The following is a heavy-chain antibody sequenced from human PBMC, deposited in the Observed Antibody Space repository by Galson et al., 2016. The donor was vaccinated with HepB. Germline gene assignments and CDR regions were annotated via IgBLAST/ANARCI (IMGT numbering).Heavy chain of an antibody. V-gene: IGHV1-18*01. CDR2: ITTVTGNT. J-gene: IGHJ6*02. Sequence: SVKVSCKASGYTFTTYGISWVRQAPGQGLEWMGWITTVTGNTNYAQKFQGRVTTTTDTSTNTAYMGLRSLRSDDTAVYYCARARDYYFYSMDVWGQGTTVTVSS. CDR1: GYTFTTYG. CDR3: ARARDYYFYSMDV.